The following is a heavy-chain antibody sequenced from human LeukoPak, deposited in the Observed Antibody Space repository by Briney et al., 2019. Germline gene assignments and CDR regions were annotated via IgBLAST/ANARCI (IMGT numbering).Heavy chain of an antibody. CDR1: GYTFTGYY. J-gene: IGHJ5*02. CDR3: ARDDPGIAAAFT. D-gene: IGHD6-13*01. Sequence: GASVKVSCKASGYTFTGYYMHWVRQAPGQGLEWMGGIIPIFGTANYAQKFQGRVTITADESTSTAYMELSSLRSEDTAVYYCARDDPGIAAAFTWGQGTLVTVSS. CDR2: IIPIFGTA. V-gene: IGHV1-69*13.